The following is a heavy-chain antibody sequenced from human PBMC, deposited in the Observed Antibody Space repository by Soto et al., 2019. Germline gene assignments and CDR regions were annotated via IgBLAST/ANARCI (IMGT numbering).Heavy chain of an antibody. CDR1: GFTFSSYW. D-gene: IGHD2-15*01. CDR3: VRTSLVVAAATREDY. V-gene: IGHV3-74*01. J-gene: IGHJ4*02. Sequence: EVQLVESGGGLVQPGGSLRLSCAASGFTFSSYWMHWVRQAPGKGLVWVSRINSDGSSTSYAASVKGRFTISRDNAKNTLYLQMHSLRSEDTAVYYCVRTSLVVAAATREDYWGQGTLVTVSS. CDR2: INSDGSST.